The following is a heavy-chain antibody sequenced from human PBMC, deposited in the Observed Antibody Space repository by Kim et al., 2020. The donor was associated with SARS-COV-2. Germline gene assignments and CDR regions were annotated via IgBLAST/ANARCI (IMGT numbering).Heavy chain of an antibody. D-gene: IGHD3-22*01. CDR3: ARGHYYDSSGYYYDFGYFDY. Sequence: RFTNSRDNAKNSLYLQMNSLRDEDTAVYYCARGHYYDSSGYYYDFGYFDYWGQGTLVTVSS. V-gene: IGHV3-48*02. J-gene: IGHJ4*02.